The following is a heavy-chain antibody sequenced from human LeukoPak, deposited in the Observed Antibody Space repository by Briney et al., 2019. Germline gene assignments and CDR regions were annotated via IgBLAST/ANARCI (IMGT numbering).Heavy chain of an antibody. V-gene: IGHV4-31*03. J-gene: IGHJ4*02. CDR1: GGSISSGGYY. D-gene: IGHD2-2*01. CDR2: IYYSGST. Sequence: SETLSLTCTVSGGSISSGGYYWSWIRQHPGKGLEWIGYIYYSGSTYYNPSLKSRVTISVDTPKNQFSLKLSSVTAADTAVYYCARESRFGPAATWGQGTLVTVSS. CDR3: ARESRFGPAAT.